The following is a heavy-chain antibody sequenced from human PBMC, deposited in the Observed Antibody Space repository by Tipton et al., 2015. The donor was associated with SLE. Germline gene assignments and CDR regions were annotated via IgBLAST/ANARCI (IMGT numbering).Heavy chain of an antibody. J-gene: IGHJ4*02. CDR1: GGSFSGYY. V-gene: IGHV4-34*01. D-gene: IGHD3-22*01. CDR3: ARVEGYYYDSSGPRD. CDR2: INHSGST. Sequence: LRLSCAVYGGSFSGYYWSWIRQPPGKGLEWIGEINHSGSTNYNPSLKSRVTISVDTSKNQFSLKLSSVTAADTAVYYCARVEGYYYDSSGPRDWGQGTLVTVSS.